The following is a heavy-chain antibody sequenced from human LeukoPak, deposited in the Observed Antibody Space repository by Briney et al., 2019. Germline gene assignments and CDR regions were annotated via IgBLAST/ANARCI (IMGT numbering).Heavy chain of an antibody. CDR1: GFSFTIYA. V-gene: IGHV3-30*04. CDR2: ISYDGNTE. CDR3: AKDRSVLTGYFAY. J-gene: IGHJ4*02. Sequence: HPGGSLRLSCAASGFSFTIYAMHWVRQAPGKGLEWVSLISYDGNTEYYADSVKGRFTISRDNSKNTLYLQMNSLRAEDTAVYYGAKDRSVLTGYFAYWGQGTLVTVSS. D-gene: IGHD3-9*01.